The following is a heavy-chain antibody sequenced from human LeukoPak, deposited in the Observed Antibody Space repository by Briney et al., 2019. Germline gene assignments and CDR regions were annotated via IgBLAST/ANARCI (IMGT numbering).Heavy chain of an antibody. V-gene: IGHV3-33*06. D-gene: IGHD4-17*01. J-gene: IGHJ5*02. CDR3: AKDSGAGDYGS. CDR1: GFTFSSYG. CDR2: IWYDGSNK. Sequence: GGSLRLSRAASGFTFSSYGMHWVRQAPGKGLEWVAVIWYDGSNKYYADSVKGRFTISRDNSKNTLYLQMNSLRAEDTAVYYCAKDSGAGDYGSWGQGTLVTVSS.